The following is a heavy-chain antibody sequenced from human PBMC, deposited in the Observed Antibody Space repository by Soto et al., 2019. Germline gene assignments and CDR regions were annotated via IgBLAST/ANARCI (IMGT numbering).Heavy chain of an antibody. D-gene: IGHD1-1*01. CDR1: GYTFIGQY. V-gene: IGHV1-2*02. J-gene: IGHJ3*01. Sequence: QVQLVQSGAEVKKPGASVTVSCKGLGYTFIGQYIYWVRQAPGQGLESMGWLNPMSGDSKSAQKFQGRVTLTRDTSVSTAYMELSGLRSDDTALYYCARGRYSHWEAFDLWGQGTLVTVST. CDR2: LNPMSGDS. CDR3: ARGRYSHWEAFDL.